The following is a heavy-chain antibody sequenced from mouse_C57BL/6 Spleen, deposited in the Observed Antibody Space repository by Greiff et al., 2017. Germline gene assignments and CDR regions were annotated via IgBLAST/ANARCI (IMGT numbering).Heavy chain of an antibody. CDR2: INPNYGTT. Sequence: EVQLQQSGPELVKPGASVKISCKASGYSFTDYNMNWVKQSHGKSLEWIGVINPNYGTTSYNQKFKGKATLTVDQSSSTAYMQLNSLTSEDAAVYYCARGGTMVTTGYYFDYWGQGTTLTVSS. D-gene: IGHD2-2*01. J-gene: IGHJ2*01. CDR1: GYSFTDYN. CDR3: ARGGTMVTTGYYFDY. V-gene: IGHV1-39*01.